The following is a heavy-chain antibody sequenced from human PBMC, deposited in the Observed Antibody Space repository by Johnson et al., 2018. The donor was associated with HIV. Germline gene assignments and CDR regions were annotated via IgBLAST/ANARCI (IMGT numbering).Heavy chain of an antibody. V-gene: IGHV3-11*04. CDR1: GFTFSDYY. CDR2: ISSSGSTM. Sequence: MQLVESGGGLVKPGGSLRLSCAASGFTFSDYYMTWIRQAPGKGLEWVSYISSSGSTMYYADSVKGRFTISRDNAKNSLYLQMNSLRSEDTAVYHCARRGNWNYLKSAFDIWGQGTMVTVSS. J-gene: IGHJ3*02. CDR3: ARRGNWNYLKSAFDI. D-gene: IGHD1-7*01.